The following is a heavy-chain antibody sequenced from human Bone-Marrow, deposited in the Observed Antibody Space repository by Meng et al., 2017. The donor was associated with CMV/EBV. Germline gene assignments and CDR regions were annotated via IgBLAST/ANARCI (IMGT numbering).Heavy chain of an antibody. CDR2: INPNSGGT. CDR3: ARVRDSSGWYHLDY. D-gene: IGHD6-19*01. CDR1: GDIFTGYY. V-gene: IGHV1-2*02. J-gene: IGHJ4*02. Sequence: ASVKVSCKAFGDIFTGYYIHWVRQAPGQGLEWMGWINPNSGGTNYAQKFQGRVTMTRDTSISTAYMALSRLRSDDTAVYYCARVRDSSGWYHLDYWGQGTLVTVSS.